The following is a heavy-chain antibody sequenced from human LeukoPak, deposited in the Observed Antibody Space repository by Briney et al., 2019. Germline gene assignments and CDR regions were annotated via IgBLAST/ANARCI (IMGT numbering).Heavy chain of an antibody. J-gene: IGHJ4*02. Sequence: GGSLRLSCAASGFTFSSYGMHWVRQAPGKGLEWVAVIWYDGSNKYYADSVKGRFTISRDNSKNTLYLQMNSLRAEDTAVYYCARDWAPYYDILTGYTPDYWGQGTLVTVSS. CDR3: ARDWAPYYDILTGYTPDY. V-gene: IGHV3-33*01. CDR2: IWYDGSNK. D-gene: IGHD3-9*01. CDR1: GFTFSSYG.